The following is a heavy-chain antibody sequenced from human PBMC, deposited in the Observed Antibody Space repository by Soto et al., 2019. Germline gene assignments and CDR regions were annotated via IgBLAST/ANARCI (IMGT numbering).Heavy chain of an antibody. J-gene: IGHJ4*02. D-gene: IGHD7-27*01. CDR3: ARDTGDGTFDF. Sequence: ASVKVSCKASGYTFSSYSMHWVRQAPGQRLEWMGWINAGYGNTKSSQKFQDRVTISRDTSASTAYMELTSLRSEDTAVYYCARDTGDGTFDFWGQGTLVTVSS. V-gene: IGHV1-3*01. CDR1: GYTFSSYS. CDR2: INAGYGNT.